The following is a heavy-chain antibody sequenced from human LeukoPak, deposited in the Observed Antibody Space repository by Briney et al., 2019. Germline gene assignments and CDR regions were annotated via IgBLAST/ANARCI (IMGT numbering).Heavy chain of an antibody. CDR1: GGSVSDYY. Sequence: SETLSLTCTVSGGSVSDYYWSWIRQSPGKGLEWIGYLYYTGSTSYNPSLKSRVTISADTSKNQFSLKLNSVTAADTAVYYCARLRGSSGYYLAVDYWGQGTLVTVSS. D-gene: IGHD3-22*01. CDR2: LYYTGST. V-gene: IGHV4-59*02. CDR3: ARLRGSSGYYLAVDY. J-gene: IGHJ4*02.